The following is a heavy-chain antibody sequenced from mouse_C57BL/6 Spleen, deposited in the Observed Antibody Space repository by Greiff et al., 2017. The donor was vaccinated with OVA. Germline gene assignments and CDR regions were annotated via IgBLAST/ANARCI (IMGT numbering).Heavy chain of an antibody. Sequence: EVQLQQSGPELVKPGASVKIPCKASGYTFTDYNMDWVKQSHGKSLEWIGDINPNNGGTNYNQKFKGKATLTVDKSSSTAYMELRSLTSEDTAVYYCARGRNYYPAMDYWGQGTSVTVSS. V-gene: IGHV1-18*01. CDR2: INPNNGGT. D-gene: IGHD1-1*01. CDR3: ARGRNYYPAMDY. J-gene: IGHJ4*01. CDR1: GYTFTDYN.